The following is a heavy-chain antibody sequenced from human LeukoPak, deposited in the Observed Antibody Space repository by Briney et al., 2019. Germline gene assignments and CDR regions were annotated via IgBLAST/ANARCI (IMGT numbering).Heavy chain of an antibody. D-gene: IGHD2-2*01. CDR3: ATPRDLCSSSRCPGFDY. Sequence: GGSLRLSCAASGFTFDEYGMSWVRQVPGKGLEWVAGINWNNGKTNYADSVKGRFTISRDNAKNSLYLQMNSLRDEDTALYYCATPRDLCSSSRCPGFDYWGQGTLVTVSS. CDR1: GFTFDEYG. CDR2: INWNNGKT. J-gene: IGHJ4*02. V-gene: IGHV3-20*04.